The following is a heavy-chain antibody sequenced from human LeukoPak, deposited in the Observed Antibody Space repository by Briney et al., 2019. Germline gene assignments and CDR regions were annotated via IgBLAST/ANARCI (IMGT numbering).Heavy chain of an antibody. CDR3: ARGSQGYDFWSGYYTRYMDV. J-gene: IGHJ6*03. CDR2: MNPNSGNT. CDR1: GYTFTSYD. D-gene: IGHD3-3*01. Sequence: ASVKVSCKASGYTFTSYDINWVRQATGQGFEWMGWMNPNSGNTGYAQKFQGRVTMTRNTSISTAYMELSSLRSEDTAVYYCARGSQGYDFWSGYYTRYMDVWGKGTTVTVSS. V-gene: IGHV1-8*01.